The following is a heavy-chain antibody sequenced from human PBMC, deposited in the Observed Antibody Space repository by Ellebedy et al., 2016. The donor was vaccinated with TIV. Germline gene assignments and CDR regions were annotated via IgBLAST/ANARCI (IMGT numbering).Heavy chain of an antibody. CDR3: ARDRGDYSISGP. CDR1: GFTFRRYW. D-gene: IGHD4-11*01. Sequence: GESLKISXVASGFTFRRYWMHWVRQAPGNKLVWVSRIKSDGSGTTYADSVKGRFTTSRDNARNTLYLQMNSLRGEDTAVYFCARDRGDYSISGPWGQGTLVTVSS. J-gene: IGHJ5*02. V-gene: IGHV3-74*01. CDR2: IKSDGSGT.